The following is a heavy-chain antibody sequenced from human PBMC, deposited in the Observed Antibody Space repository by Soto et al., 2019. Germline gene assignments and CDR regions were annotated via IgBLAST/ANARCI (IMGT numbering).Heavy chain of an antibody. CDR1: GGSISHYY. CDR3: ARLGGSYAVPHFDY. V-gene: IGHV4-59*08. D-gene: IGHD1-26*01. CDR2: IYYSGTTT. Sequence: SETLSLTCTVSGGSISHYYWTWIRQPPGKGLEWMGYIYYSGTTTNYNPSLKSRVTLSVDTSKNQFSLKLSSVTAADTAVYYCARLGGSYAVPHFDYWGQGTLVTVSS. J-gene: IGHJ4*02.